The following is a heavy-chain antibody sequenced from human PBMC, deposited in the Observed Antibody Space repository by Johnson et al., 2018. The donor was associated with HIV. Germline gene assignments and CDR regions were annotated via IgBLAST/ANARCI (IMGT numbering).Heavy chain of an antibody. Sequence: VQLVESGGGLVQPGGCLRLSCAASGSNFDDYGMSWVRQAPGKGLEWVSGINWNGGTTSYGDSVKGRFTISRDNAKNSLYLQLNSLRTEDTALYYCARDDCTAGICYNACDIWDQGTMVTVSS. V-gene: IGHV3-20*04. D-gene: IGHD2-8*02. CDR3: ARDDCTAGICYNACDI. CDR1: GSNFDDYG. CDR2: INWNGGTT. J-gene: IGHJ3*02.